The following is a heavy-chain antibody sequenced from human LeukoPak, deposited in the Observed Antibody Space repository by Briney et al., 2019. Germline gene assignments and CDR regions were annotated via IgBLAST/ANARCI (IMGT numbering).Heavy chain of an antibody. Sequence: PGGSLRLSCAASGFTFSSYSMNWVRQAPGKGLEWVSSISSSSSYIYYADSVKGRFTISRDNAKNSLYLQMNSLRAEDTAVYYCARVSAYDNSGYSFDYWGQGTLVTVSS. V-gene: IGHV3-21*01. CDR3: ARVSAYDNSGYSFDY. D-gene: IGHD3-22*01. J-gene: IGHJ4*02. CDR1: GFTFSSYS. CDR2: ISSSSSYI.